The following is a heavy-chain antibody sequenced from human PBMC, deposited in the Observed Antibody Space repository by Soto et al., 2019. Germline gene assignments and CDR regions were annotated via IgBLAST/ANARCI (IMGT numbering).Heavy chain of an antibody. V-gene: IGHV3-48*03. CDR1: GFTFSSYE. Sequence: EVQLVESGGGLVQPGGSLRLSCAASGFTFSSYEMNWVRQAPGKGLEWVSYISSSGSTIYYADSVKGRFTISRDNAKNSLYLQMNSLRAEDTAVYYCARVKGRFGELLYGMRHTGGMDVWGQGTTVTVSS. D-gene: IGHD3-10*01. J-gene: IGHJ6*02. CDR3: ARVKGRFGELLYGMRHTGGMDV. CDR2: ISSSGSTI.